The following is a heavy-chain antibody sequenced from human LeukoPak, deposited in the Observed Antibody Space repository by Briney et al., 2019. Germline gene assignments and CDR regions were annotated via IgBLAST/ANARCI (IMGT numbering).Heavy chain of an antibody. Sequence: SVKVSCKASGGTFSSYAISWVRQAPGQGLEWMGGIIPIFGTANYAQKFQGRVTITADESTSTAYMELSSLRSEDTAVYYCARGWMAYCGGDCYLDYWGQGTLVTVSS. CDR2: IIPIFGTA. CDR1: GGTFSSYA. CDR3: ARGWMAYCGGDCYLDY. J-gene: IGHJ4*02. D-gene: IGHD2-21*02. V-gene: IGHV1-69*13.